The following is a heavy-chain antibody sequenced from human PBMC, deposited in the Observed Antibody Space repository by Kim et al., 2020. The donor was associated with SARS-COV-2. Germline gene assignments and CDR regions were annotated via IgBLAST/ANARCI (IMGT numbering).Heavy chain of an antibody. CDR2: ISWNSGSI. D-gene: IGHD3-22*01. V-gene: IGHV3-9*01. CDR3: AKDIVSRYYDSSGLDY. CDR1: GFTFDDYA. J-gene: IGHJ4*02. Sequence: GGSLRLSCAASGFTFDDYAMHWVRQAPGKGLEWVSGISWNSGSIGYADSVKGRFTISRDNAKNSLYLQMNSLRAEDTALYYCAKDIVSRYYDSSGLDYWGQGTLVTVSS.